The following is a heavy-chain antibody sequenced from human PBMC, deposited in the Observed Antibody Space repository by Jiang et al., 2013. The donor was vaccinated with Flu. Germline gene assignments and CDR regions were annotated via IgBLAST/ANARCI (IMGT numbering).Heavy chain of an antibody. D-gene: IGHD6-19*01. J-gene: IGHJ4*02. CDR2: GNT. V-gene: IGHV1-18*01. Sequence: GNTNYAQKLQGRVTMTTDTSTSTAYMELRSLRSDDTAVYYCARVGAVTGTSADYWGQGTLVTVSS. CDR3: ARVGAVTGTSADY.